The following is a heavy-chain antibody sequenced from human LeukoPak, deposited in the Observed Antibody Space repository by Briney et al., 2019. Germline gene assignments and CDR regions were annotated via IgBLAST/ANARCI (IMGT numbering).Heavy chain of an antibody. CDR1: GFAFSVSW. Sequence: GGSLRLSCAASGFAFSVSWMHWVRQAPGKGLVWVSVIKSDGSGTAYADSVKGRFTISRDNAKNTVYLQMNSLRDEDTAVYYCARDYFGSLDYWGQGTLVTVSS. J-gene: IGHJ4*02. CDR3: ARDYFGSLDY. V-gene: IGHV3-74*03. CDR2: IKSDGSGT. D-gene: IGHD2/OR15-2a*01.